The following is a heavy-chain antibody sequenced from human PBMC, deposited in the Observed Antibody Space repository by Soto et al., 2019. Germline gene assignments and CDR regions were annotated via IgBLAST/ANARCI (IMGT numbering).Heavy chain of an antibody. Sequence: SETLSLTCTVSGGSISSADYYWIWIRQPPGKGLEYIGEIFHDGTANYYPSYERRVAMSVDTSRNQFSLKLTSVTAADTAVYFCARLVYDTRLNYMYFDFWGPGNLVTVSS. CDR3: ARLVYDTRLNYMYFDF. D-gene: IGHD3-10*01. V-gene: IGHV4-30-4*01. CDR1: GGSISSADYY. J-gene: IGHJ4*02. CDR2: IFHDGTA.